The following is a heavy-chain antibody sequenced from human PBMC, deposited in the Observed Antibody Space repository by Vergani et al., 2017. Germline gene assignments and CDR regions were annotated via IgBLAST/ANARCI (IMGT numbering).Heavy chain of an antibody. CDR3: ARARCIETCYMSNWLDS. J-gene: IGHJ5*01. V-gene: IGHV3-48*01. CDR2: VSTGTKSQ. D-gene: IGHD3-9*01. Sequence: QLVESGGGWVQPGGSLRLSCVVSGFDFSSYIMNWVRQAPGKGLEWVSFVSTGTKSQSYAGSVKGRFTISRDSAKNSLYLRMNSLRVEDTGVYYCARARCIETCYMSNWLDSWGQGALVTVSS. CDR1: GFDFSSYI.